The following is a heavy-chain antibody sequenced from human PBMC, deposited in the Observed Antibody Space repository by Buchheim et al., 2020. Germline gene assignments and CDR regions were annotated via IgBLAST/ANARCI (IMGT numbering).Heavy chain of an antibody. V-gene: IGHV4-61*01. CDR1: GGSVSSGSYY. D-gene: IGHD5-24*01. Sequence: QVQLQESGPGLVKPSETLSLTCTVSGGSVSSGSYYWSWIREPRGKGLEWIGYIYYRGSTNYNPSLKSRVPISVDTSKNQFSLKLSSVTAADTAVYYCAREPRRDGSVEYWGQGTL. J-gene: IGHJ4*02. CDR2: IYYRGST. CDR3: AREPRRDGSVEY.